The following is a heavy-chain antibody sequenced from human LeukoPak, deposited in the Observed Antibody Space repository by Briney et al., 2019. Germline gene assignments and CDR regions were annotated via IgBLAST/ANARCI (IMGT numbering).Heavy chain of an antibody. V-gene: IGHV3-30*18. CDR1: GFTFSNYG. D-gene: IGHD3-10*01. Sequence: PGGSLRLSCAASGFTFSNYGMHWVRQAPGKGLEWVVVISYDGSNKYYADSVKGRFTISRDNSKNTLYLQMYSLRAEDTAVYYCANGYYYGSGSYYKEAFDIWGQGTMVTVSS. CDR3: ANGYYYGSGSYYKEAFDI. CDR2: ISYDGSNK. J-gene: IGHJ3*02.